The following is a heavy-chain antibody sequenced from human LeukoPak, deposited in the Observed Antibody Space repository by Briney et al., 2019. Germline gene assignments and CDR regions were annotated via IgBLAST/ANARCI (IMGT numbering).Heavy chain of an antibody. D-gene: IGHD3-3*01. CDR2: INPDGSQK. J-gene: IGHJ4*02. CDR3: AKAHRFLEWLCDY. V-gene: IGHV3-7*03. CDR1: GFTFSSYW. Sequence: GGSLRLSCGASGFTFSSYWLTWVRQAPGKGLEWVANINPDGSQKDYVDFVKGRFTISRDNSKNTLYLQMNGLRAEDTAVYYCAKAHRFLEWLCDYWGQGTLVTVSS.